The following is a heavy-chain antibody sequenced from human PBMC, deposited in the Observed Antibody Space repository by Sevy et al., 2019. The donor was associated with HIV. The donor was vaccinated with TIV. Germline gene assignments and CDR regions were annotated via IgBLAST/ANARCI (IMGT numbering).Heavy chain of an antibody. V-gene: IGHV5-51*01. CDR2: IYPGGSDS. Sequence: GESLKISCKGSGYSFSDYWIVWVRQMPGKGLEWMGIIYPGGSDSRYSPSFQGQVTISADKSISTAYLQWSSLRASDTAMYYCARGARGTLPSYYYYGMDVWGQGTTVTVSS. J-gene: IGHJ6*02. CDR1: GYSFSDYW. CDR3: ARGARGTLPSYYYYGMDV.